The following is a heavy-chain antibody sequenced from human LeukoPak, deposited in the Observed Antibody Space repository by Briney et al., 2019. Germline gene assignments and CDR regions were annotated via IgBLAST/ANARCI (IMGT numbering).Heavy chain of an antibody. D-gene: IGHD6-6*01. Sequence: ASQTLSLTRTVSGGSISSGDYYWSWIRQPPGKGLEWIGYIYYSGSTYYNPSLKSRVTISVDTSKNQFSLKLSSVTAADTAVYYCAVRSSSSPFYYYYYMDVWGKGITVTVSS. CDR2: IYYSGST. V-gene: IGHV4-30-4*08. CDR1: GGSISSGDYY. CDR3: AVRSSSSPFYYYYYMDV. J-gene: IGHJ6*03.